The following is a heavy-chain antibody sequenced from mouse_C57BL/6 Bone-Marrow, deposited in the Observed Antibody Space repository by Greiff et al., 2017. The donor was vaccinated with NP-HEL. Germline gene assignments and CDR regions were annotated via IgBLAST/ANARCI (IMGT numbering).Heavy chain of an antibody. CDR2: INPSSGYT. CDR3: ARYRASTGTRAMDY. J-gene: IGHJ4*01. V-gene: IGHV1-7*01. Sequence: QVHVKQSGAELAKPGASVKLSCKASGYTFTSYWRPWVKQRPGQGREWIGNINPSSGYTKYNQKFKDKATLTADKSSSTAYMQLSSLTYEDSAVYYCARYRASTGTRAMDYWGQGTSVTVSS. CDR1: GYTFTSYW. D-gene: IGHD4-1*02.